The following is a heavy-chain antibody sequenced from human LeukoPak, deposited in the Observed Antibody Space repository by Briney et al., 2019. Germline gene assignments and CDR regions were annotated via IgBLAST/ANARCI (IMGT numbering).Heavy chain of an antibody. Sequence: SETLSLTCTVSGGSISSYYWSWIRQPPGKGLEWIGYIYYSGSTNYNPSLKSRVTISVDTSKNQLSLKLSSVTAADTAVYYCARGGGWYDWFDPWGQGTLVTVSS. CDR1: GGSISSYY. CDR3: ARGGGWYDWFDP. CDR2: IYYSGST. J-gene: IGHJ5*02. V-gene: IGHV4-59*01. D-gene: IGHD6-19*01.